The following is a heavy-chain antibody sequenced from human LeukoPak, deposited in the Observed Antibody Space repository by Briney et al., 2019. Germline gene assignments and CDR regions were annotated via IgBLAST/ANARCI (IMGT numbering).Heavy chain of an antibody. CDR2: IYYSGST. Sequence: SETLSLTCTLSGGSISSYYWSWIRQPPGKGLEWIGYIYYSGSTNYNPSLKSRVTISVDTSKNQFSLKLSSVTAADTAVYYCARVYYGSGSFYFDYWGQGTLVAVSS. V-gene: IGHV4-59*01. D-gene: IGHD3-10*01. CDR1: GGSISSYY. J-gene: IGHJ4*02. CDR3: ARVYYGSGSFYFDY.